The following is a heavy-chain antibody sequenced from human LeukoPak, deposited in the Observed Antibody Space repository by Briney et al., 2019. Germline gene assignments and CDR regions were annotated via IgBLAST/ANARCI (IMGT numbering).Heavy chain of an antibody. CDR1: GFTVSSNS. J-gene: IGHJ5*02. V-gene: IGHV3-53*01. CDR2: LYSGGST. Sequence: TGGSLRLSCVASGFTVSSNSMTWVRQAQGRGLEWVSVLYSGGSTHYADSVKGRFTISRDNYKNTVYLQMNSLRAEDTAVYYCTRDGGGLYPWGQGTLVTVSS. D-gene: IGHD3-16*01. CDR3: TRDGGGLYP.